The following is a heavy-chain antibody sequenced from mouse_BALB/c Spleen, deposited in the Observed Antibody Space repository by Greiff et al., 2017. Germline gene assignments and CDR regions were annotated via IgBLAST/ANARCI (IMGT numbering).Heavy chain of an antibody. D-gene: IGHD1-1*01. CDR3: ARSDYGSSYYAY. CDR1: GFNIKDTY. CDR2: IDPANGNT. Sequence: EVQLQQSGAELVKPGASVKLSCTASGFNIKDTYMHWVKQRPEQGLEWIGRIDPANGNTKYDPKFQGKATITADTSSNTAYLQLSSLTSEDTAVYYCARSDYGSSYYAYWGQGTLVTVSA. V-gene: IGHV14-3*02. J-gene: IGHJ3*01.